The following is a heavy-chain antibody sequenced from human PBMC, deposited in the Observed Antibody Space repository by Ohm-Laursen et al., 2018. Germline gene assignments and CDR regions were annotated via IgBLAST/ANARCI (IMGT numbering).Heavy chain of an antibody. D-gene: IGHD5-18*01. Sequence: TLSLTCAVYGGSFSGYYWSWIRQPPGKGLEWIGEINHSGSTNYNPSLKSRVTISVDTSKNQFSLKLSSVTAADTAVYYCARGQIQLWLRRLSWLPNYYYYGMDVWGQGTTVTVSS. CDR3: ARGQIQLWLRRLSWLPNYYYYGMDV. CDR2: INHSGST. CDR1: GGSFSGYY. J-gene: IGHJ6*02. V-gene: IGHV4-34*01.